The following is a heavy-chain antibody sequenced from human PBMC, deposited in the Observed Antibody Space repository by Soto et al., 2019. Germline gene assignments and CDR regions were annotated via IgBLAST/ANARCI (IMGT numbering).Heavy chain of an antibody. CDR2: INHSGST. J-gene: IGHJ6*03. CDR1: GGSFSGYY. D-gene: IGHD3-16*01. V-gene: IGHV4-34*01. CDR3: ARGKKSSTRFYYYYYYMDV. Sequence: SETLSLTCAVYGGSFSGYYWSWIRQPPGKGLEWIGEINHSGSTNYNPSLKSRVTISVDTSKNQFSLKLSSVTAADTAVYYCARGKKSSTRFYYYYYYMDVWGKGTTVTVSS.